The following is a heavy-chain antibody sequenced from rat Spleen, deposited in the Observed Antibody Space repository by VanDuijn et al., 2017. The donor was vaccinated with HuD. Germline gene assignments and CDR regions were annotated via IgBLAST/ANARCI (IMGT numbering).Heavy chain of an antibody. CDR3: ARQGYYGPDY. V-gene: IGHV5-7*01. D-gene: IGHD1-7*01. J-gene: IGHJ2*01. CDR2: ISYDGSST. CDR1: GFTFSDYN. Sequence: EVQLVESGGGLVQPGRSLKLSCAASGFTFSDYNMAWVRQAPKKGLEWVATISYDGSSTYYRDSVKGRFTISRDNAKSTLYLQMDSLRSEDTATYYCARQGYYGPDYWGQGVMVTVSS.